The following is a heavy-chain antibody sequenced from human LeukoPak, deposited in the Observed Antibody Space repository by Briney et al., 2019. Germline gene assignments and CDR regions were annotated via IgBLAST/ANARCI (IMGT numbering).Heavy chain of an antibody. J-gene: IGHJ4*02. D-gene: IGHD3-16*02. CDR2: IYYSGTT. V-gene: IGHV4-30-4*01. CDR3: ARGPNYVWGSYRYFDY. CDR1: GASISSGDYY. Sequence: SETLSLTCTVSGASISSGDYYWSWIRQPPGKGLEWIGYIYYSGTTNYNPSLKTRVTISVDTSKNQFSLKLSSVTAADTAVYYCARGPNYVWGSYRYFDYWGQGILITVSS.